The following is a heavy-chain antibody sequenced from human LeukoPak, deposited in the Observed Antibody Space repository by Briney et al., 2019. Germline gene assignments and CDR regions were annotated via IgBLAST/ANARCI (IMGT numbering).Heavy chain of an antibody. CDR1: GGSFSGYY. CDR2: INHSGST. Sequence: SETLSLTCAVYGGSFSGYYWSWIRQPPGKGLEWIGEINHSGSTNYNPSLKSRVTISVDTSKNQFSLKLSSVTAADTAVYYCARGPSLWFGEFPFDPWGQGTLVTVAS. J-gene: IGHJ5*02. V-gene: IGHV4-34*01. D-gene: IGHD3-10*01. CDR3: ARGPSLWFGEFPFDP.